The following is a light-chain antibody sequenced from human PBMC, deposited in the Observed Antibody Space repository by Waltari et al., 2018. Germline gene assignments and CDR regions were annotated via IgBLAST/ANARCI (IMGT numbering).Light chain of an antibody. Sequence: EVVLTQSPATLSLSPGERDTLSCRASQSVHNYLAWYQQKPGQAPRLLIYDASNRATGIPARFSGSGSGTDFTLTISSLESEDSAVYYCQQPGFFGGGTKVEIK. CDR1: QSVHNY. CDR3: QQPGF. J-gene: IGKJ4*01. V-gene: IGKV3-11*01. CDR2: DAS.